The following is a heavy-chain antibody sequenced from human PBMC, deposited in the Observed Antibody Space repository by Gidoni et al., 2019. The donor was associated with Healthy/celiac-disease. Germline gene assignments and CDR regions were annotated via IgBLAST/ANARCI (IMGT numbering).Heavy chain of an antibody. V-gene: IGHV3-11*01. J-gene: IGHJ6*02. Sequence: QVQLVESGGGLVKPGGSLRLSCAASGFTFSDYYMNWIRQAPGKGLEWVSSISSSGTVIYYADSVKGRFTISRDNAKNSLYLQMNSLRAEDTAVYYCAREGHYFYAMDVWGQGTTVTVSS. CDR1: GFTFSDYY. CDR3: AREGHYFYAMDV. CDR2: ISSSGTVI.